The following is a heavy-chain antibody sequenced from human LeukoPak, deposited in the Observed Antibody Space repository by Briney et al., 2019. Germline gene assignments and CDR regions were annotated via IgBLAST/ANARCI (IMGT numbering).Heavy chain of an antibody. CDR3: ASTTSKSKRSDYYDSSGYYSGSY. CDR1: GGSISSSSYY. V-gene: IGHV4-39*01. Sequence: PSETLSLTCTVSGGSISSSSYYWGWIRQPPGKGLEWIGSIYYSGSTYYNPSLKSRVTISVDTSKNQFSLKLSSVTAADTAVYYCASTTSKSKRSDYYDSSGYYSGSYWGQGTLVTVPS. CDR2: IYYSGST. D-gene: IGHD3-22*01. J-gene: IGHJ4*02.